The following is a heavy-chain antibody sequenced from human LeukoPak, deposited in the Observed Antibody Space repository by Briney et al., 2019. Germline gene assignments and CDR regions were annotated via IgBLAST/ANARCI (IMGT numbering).Heavy chain of an antibody. CDR1: GFTFSSYA. V-gene: IGHV3-23*01. J-gene: IGHJ4*02. CDR2: ISGSGGST. CDR3: AKGGYCSGGSCYPYYFDY. Sequence: GGSLSLSCAASGFTFSSYAMSWVRQAPGKGLEWVSAISGSGGSTYYADSVKGRFTISRDNSKNTLYLQMNSLRAEDTAVYYCAKGGYCSGGSCYPYYFDYWGQGTLVTVSS. D-gene: IGHD2-15*01.